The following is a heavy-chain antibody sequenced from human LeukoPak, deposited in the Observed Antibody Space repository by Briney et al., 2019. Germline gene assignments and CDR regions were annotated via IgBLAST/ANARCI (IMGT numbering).Heavy chain of an antibody. D-gene: IGHD5-24*01. V-gene: IGHV3-53*01. CDR3: ARGIRDGYNSRFQSIDY. Sequence: AGGSLRLPCAASGFTVSSNYMSWVRQAPGKGLEWVSVIYSGGSTYYADSVKGRFTIPRDNSKKTLYLQMNSLRAEDTGVYYCARGIRDGYNSRFQSIDYWGQGTLVTVSS. CDR2: IYSGGST. J-gene: IGHJ4*02. CDR1: GFTVSSNY.